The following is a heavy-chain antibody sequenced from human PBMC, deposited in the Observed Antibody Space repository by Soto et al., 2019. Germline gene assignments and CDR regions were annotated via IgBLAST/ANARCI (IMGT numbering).Heavy chain of an antibody. CDR2: ISGNGGTT. CDR1: GFTFSSYA. V-gene: IGHV3-23*01. Sequence: EVQRLESGGGLVQPGGSLRGSCAASGFTFSSYAMSWVRQAPGKGLEWVSTISGNGGTTYYADSVKGRFTISRDNSKNTLYLQMNSLRAEDTAVYYCAKDARATYGMDVWGQGTTVTVSS. CDR3: AKDARATYGMDV. J-gene: IGHJ6*02.